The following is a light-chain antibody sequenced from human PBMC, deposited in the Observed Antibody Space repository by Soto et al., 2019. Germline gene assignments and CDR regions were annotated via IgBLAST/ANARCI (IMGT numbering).Light chain of an antibody. CDR1: QSVSSY. CDR3: QQRSNWPLT. Sequence: EVVLTQSPATLSLSPGERATLSCRASQSVSSYLAWYQQKPGQAPRLLISDASRRATGIPARFSGSGSGTDFTLTISSLEPEDFAVYYCQQRSNWPLTFGGGTKVEIK. CDR2: DAS. J-gene: IGKJ4*01. V-gene: IGKV3-11*01.